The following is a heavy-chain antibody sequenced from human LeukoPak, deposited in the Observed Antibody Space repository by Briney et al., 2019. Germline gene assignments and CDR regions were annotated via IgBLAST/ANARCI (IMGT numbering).Heavy chain of an antibody. CDR2: ISYDGSNK. J-gene: IGHJ4*02. D-gene: IGHD2-21*02. Sequence: GGSLRLSCAASGFTFSSYAMSWVRQAPGKGLEWVAVISYDGSNKYYADSVKGRFTISRDNSKNTLYLQMNSLRAEDTAVYYCARGPPYIVGVTAIGFFDYWGQGTLVTVSS. CDR3: ARGPPYIVGVTAIGFFDY. V-gene: IGHV3-30*03. CDR1: GFTFSSYA.